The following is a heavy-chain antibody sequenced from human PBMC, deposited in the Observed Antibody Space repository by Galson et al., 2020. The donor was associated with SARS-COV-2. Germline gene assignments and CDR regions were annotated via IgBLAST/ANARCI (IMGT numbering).Heavy chain of an antibody. CDR2: ISWDGGST. V-gene: IGHV3-43*01. CDR3: AKEMERYSSSWETLDY. J-gene: IGHJ4*02. D-gene: IGHD6-13*01. Sequence: GGSLRLSCAASGFTFDDYTMHWVRQAPGKGLEWVSLISWDGGSTYYADSVQGRFTISRDNSKNSLYLQMNSLRTEDTALYYCAKEMERYSSSWETLDYWGQGTLVTVSS. CDR1: GFTFDDYT.